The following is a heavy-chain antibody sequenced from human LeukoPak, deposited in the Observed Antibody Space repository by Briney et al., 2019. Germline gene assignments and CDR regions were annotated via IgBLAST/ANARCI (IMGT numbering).Heavy chain of an antibody. V-gene: IGHV3-7*01. CDR2: IKQDASTK. Sequence: GGSLRLSCSASGFTFTNSWMAWVRQAPGKGLEWVANIKQDASTKHYADSLKGRFTISRDNPKNSLYLQMNNLRADDTAIYYCTRDTEGTLDYWRQGILVTVAS. D-gene: IGHD2-8*02. CDR3: TRDTEGTLDY. J-gene: IGHJ4*02. CDR1: GFTFTNSW.